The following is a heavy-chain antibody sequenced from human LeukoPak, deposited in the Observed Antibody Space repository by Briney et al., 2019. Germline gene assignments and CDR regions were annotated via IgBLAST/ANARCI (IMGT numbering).Heavy chain of an antibody. CDR3: ARGAPSGYYYYGMDV. CDR2: IYYSGST. J-gene: IGHJ6*02. Sequence: PSETLSLTCTVSGGSISSGGYYWSWIRQHPGKGLEWIGYIYYSGSTYYNPSLKSRVTISVDTSKDQFSLKLSSVTAADTAVYYCARGAPSGYYYYGMDVWGQGTTVTVSS. D-gene: IGHD7-27*01. CDR1: GGSISSGGYY. V-gene: IGHV4-31*03.